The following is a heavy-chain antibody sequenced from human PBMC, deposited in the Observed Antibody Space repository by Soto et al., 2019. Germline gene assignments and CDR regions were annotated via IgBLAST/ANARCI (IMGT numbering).Heavy chain of an antibody. CDR3: TGPDETNGWNAFAAEQYYFDF. D-gene: IGHD1-1*01. Sequence: ASVKVSCKASGYTFTSYDLYWVRQATGQGLEWMGWMNPNTGNSGYAQKFHGRVTRTRVTYISTAHMEPSNVSSPPTAVYYCTGPDETNGWNAFAAEQYYFDFGSQGSRVPISS. V-gene: IGHV1-8*01. J-gene: IGHJ4*02. CDR1: GYTFTSYD. CDR2: MNPNTGNS.